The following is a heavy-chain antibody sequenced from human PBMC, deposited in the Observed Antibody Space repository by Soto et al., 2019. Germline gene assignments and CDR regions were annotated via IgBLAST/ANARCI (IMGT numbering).Heavy chain of an antibody. D-gene: IGHD3-3*01. CDR1: GFTFSSCA. Sequence: QVQLVESGGGVVQPGRSLRLSCAASGFTFSSCAMHWVRQAPGKGLEWVAVISYDGSNIYYADYVKGRFTVSRDNSKNTLYLQVNRLRAEDTAVYYCARDKRDLRFLEWSYYFDYWGQGTLVTVSS. CDR3: ARDKRDLRFLEWSYYFDY. V-gene: IGHV3-30-3*01. CDR2: ISYDGSNI. J-gene: IGHJ4*02.